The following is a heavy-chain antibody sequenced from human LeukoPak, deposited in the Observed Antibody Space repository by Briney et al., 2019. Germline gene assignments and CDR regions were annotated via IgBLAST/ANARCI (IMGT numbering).Heavy chain of an antibody. CDR3: ASNTGTVFDY. D-gene: IGHD7-27*01. Sequence: SETLSLTCTVSGVSINSGDYYWSWIRQPAGKGLEWIGRIFASGNTNYSPSLKSRVTISVDTSKNQFSLNLSSVTAADTAVYYCASNTGTVFDYWGQGALVTVSS. CDR2: IFASGNT. J-gene: IGHJ4*02. CDR1: GVSINSGDYY. V-gene: IGHV4-61*02.